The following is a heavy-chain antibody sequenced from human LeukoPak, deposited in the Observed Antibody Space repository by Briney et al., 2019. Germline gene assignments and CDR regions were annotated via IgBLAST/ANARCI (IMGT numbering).Heavy chain of an antibody. D-gene: IGHD5-24*01. CDR1: GFTFSTYA. Sequence: QPGGSLRLSCAASGFTFSTYAMSWVRQAPGKGLEWVSTVSGRGDNTYYADSVKGRFTISRDNVRNTLSLQVNSLRAEDTAVYYCAKAVRIIDMAFDYWGQGALVTVPS. CDR3: AKAVRIIDMAFDY. J-gene: IGHJ4*02. V-gene: IGHV3-23*01. CDR2: VSGRGDNT.